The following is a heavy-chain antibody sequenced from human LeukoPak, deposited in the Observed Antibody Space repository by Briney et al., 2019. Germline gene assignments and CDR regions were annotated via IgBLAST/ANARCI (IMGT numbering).Heavy chain of an antibody. J-gene: IGHJ1*01. D-gene: IGHD1-26*01. V-gene: IGHV1-24*01. CDR1: GYTLTELS. CDR3: ATLRELLFHFQH. Sequence: ASVKVSCKVSGYTLTELSMHWVRQAPGKGREWMGGFDPEDGETIYAQKFQGRVTMTEDTSTDTAYMELSSLRSEDTAVYYCATLRELLFHFQHWGQGTLVTVSS. CDR2: FDPEDGET.